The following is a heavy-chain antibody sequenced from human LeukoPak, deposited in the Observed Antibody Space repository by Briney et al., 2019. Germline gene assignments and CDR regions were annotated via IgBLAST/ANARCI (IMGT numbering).Heavy chain of an antibody. Sequence: SQTLSLTCTVSGGSISSGGYYWSWIRQHPGKGLEWIGYIYYSGSTYYNPSLKSRVTISVDTSKNQFSLKLSSVTAADTAVYYCARDRLENCSSTSCYGSYYYGMDVWGQGTTVTVSS. V-gene: IGHV4-31*03. J-gene: IGHJ6*02. CDR2: IYYSGST. CDR1: GGSISSGGYY. D-gene: IGHD2-2*01. CDR3: ARDRLENCSSTSCYGSYYYGMDV.